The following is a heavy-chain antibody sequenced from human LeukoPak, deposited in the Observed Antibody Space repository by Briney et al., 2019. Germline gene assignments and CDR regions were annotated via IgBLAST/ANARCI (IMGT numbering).Heavy chain of an antibody. V-gene: IGHV3-30*02. CDR3: AKSMPVTRRFLEWLGY. D-gene: IGHD3-3*01. J-gene: IGHJ4*02. CDR1: GFTFSSYG. CDR2: IRYDGSNK. Sequence: GGSLRLSCAASGFTFSSYGMHWVRQAPGKGLEWVAFIRYDGSNKYYADSVKGRFTISRDNSKNTLYLQMNSLRAEDTAVYYCAKSMPVTRRFLEWLGYWGQGTLVTVSS.